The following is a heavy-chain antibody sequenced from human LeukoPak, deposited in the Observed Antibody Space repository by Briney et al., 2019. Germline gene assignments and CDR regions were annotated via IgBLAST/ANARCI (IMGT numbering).Heavy chain of an antibody. V-gene: IGHV3-21*01. CDR1: GFTFCSYS. CDR3: ARSISAYGSGSYPVDY. J-gene: IGHJ4*02. Sequence: PGGSLRLSCAASGFTFCSYSMNWLRQAPGKGLEWVSSISSSSSYIYYADSVKGRFTISRDNAKNSLYLQMNSLRAEDTAVYYCARSISAYGSGSYPVDYWGQGTLVTVSS. D-gene: IGHD3-10*01. CDR2: ISSSSSYI.